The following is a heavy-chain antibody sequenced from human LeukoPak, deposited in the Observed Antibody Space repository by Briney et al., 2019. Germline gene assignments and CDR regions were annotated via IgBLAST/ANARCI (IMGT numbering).Heavy chain of an antibody. CDR1: GFTFSSYA. D-gene: IGHD2-15*01. CDR3: AKGGRAAPLAY. V-gene: IGHV3-23*01. J-gene: IGHJ4*02. CDR2: ISGSGGST. Sequence: GGSLRLSCAASGFTFSSYAMSWVRQAPGKGLEWVSAISGSGGSTYYADSVKGRFTIFRDNSKNTLYLQMNSLRAEDTAVYYCAKGGRAAPLAYWGQGTLVTVSS.